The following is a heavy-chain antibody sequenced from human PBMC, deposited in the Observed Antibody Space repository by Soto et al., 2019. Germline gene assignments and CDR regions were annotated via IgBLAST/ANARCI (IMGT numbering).Heavy chain of an antibody. J-gene: IGHJ4*02. D-gene: IGHD1-26*01. CDR3: ARDDEGGSDCDLGY. V-gene: IGHV3-30-3*01. Sequence: QVQLVESGGGVVQPGRSLRLSCAVSGFTFSSHAMHWVRQAPGKGLEWGALISSDGSNKYYADSVKGRLTTSRDNSKNTMYLQMNSLRVEDTAVYYCARDDEGGSDCDLGYWGQGALVTVSS. CDR1: GFTFSSHA. CDR2: ISSDGSNK.